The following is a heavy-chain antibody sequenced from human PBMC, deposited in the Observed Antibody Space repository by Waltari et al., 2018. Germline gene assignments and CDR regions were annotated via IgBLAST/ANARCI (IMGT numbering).Heavy chain of an antibody. CDR2: IKHSGST. CDR3: ARGAGGYSYGYSDY. D-gene: IGHD5-18*01. J-gene: IGHJ4*02. CDR1: GGSFSGYY. V-gene: IGHV4-34*01. Sequence: QVQLQQWGAGLLKPSETLSLTCAVYGGSFSGYYWSWIRQPPGKGLEWIGEIKHSGSTNYNPSLKSRVTISVDTSKNQFSLKRSSVTAADTAVYYCARGAGGYSYGYSDYWGQGTLVTVSS.